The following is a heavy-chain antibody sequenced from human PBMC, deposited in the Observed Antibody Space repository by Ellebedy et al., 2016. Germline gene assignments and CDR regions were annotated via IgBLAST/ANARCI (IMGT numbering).Heavy chain of an antibody. V-gene: IGHV3-74*01. D-gene: IGHD3-16*01. CDR2: INHDGTTT. Sequence: GGSLRLXXAASGFAFTYWMQWVRQAPGKGPVWVSLINHDGTTTAYADSVKGRFTISRDNAKNTLYLQMNSLRADDTAIYYCARFFTSYASDYWGQGTLVTVSS. CDR1: GFAFTYW. J-gene: IGHJ4*02. CDR3: ARFFTSYASDY.